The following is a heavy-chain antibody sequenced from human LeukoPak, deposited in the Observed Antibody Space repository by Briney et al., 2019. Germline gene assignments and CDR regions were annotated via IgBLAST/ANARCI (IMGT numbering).Heavy chain of an antibody. CDR2: ISAYNGNT. CDR1: GYTFTSYG. J-gene: IGHJ6*02. CDR3: AAESYDLWSGYPIAGYYYYYGMDV. Sequence: ASVKVSCKASGYTFTSYGISWVRQAPGQGLEWMGWISAYNGNTNYAQKLQGRVTMTTDTSTSTAYMELRSLRSDDTAVYYCAAESYDLWSGYPIAGYYYYYGMDVWGQGTTVTVSS. D-gene: IGHD3-3*01. V-gene: IGHV1-18*01.